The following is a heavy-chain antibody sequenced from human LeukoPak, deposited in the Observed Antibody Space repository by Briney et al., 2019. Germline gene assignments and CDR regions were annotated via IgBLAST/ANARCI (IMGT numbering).Heavy chain of an antibody. Sequence: PGGSLRLSCAASGFTFSSYAMHWVRQAPGKGLEYVSAISSNGGSTYYANSVKGRFTISRDNSKNTLYLQMGSLRTEDTAVYYCAKVRVLRLGVPPPDYWGQGTLVTASS. J-gene: IGHJ4*02. D-gene: IGHD3-16*01. CDR1: GFTFSSYA. CDR3: AKVRVLRLGVPPPDY. CDR2: ISSNGGST. V-gene: IGHV3-64*01.